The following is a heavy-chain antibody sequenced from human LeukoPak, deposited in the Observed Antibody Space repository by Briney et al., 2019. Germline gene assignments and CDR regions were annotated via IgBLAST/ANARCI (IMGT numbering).Heavy chain of an antibody. CDR1: GGSISSSSYY. D-gene: IGHD3-22*01. CDR2: IYYSRST. J-gene: IGHJ5*02. V-gene: IGHV4-39*01. Sequence: SETLSLTCTVSGGSISSSSYYWGWIRQPPGKGLEWIGSIYYSRSTYYNPSLKSRATISVDTSKNQFSLKLSSVTAADTAVYYCAMTSSGYYYGSFDPWGQGTLVTVSS. CDR3: AMTSSGYYYGSFDP.